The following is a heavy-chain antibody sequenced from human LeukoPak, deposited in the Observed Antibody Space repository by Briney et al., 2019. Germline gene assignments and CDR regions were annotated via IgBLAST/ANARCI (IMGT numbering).Heavy chain of an antibody. CDR3: AREKGLVATSKSRGAFDI. J-gene: IGHJ3*02. V-gene: IGHV1-69*05. CDR1: GGTFSSYA. CDR2: IIPIFGTA. D-gene: IGHD5-12*01. Sequence: SVKVSCKASGGTFSSYAISWVRQAPGQGLEWMGGIIPIFGTANYAQKFQGRVTITTDESTSTAYMELSSLRSEDTAVYYCAREKGLVATSKSRGAFDIWGQGTMVTVSS.